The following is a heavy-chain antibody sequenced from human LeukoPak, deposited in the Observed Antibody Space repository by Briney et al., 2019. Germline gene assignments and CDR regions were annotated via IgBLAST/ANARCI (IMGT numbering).Heavy chain of an antibody. D-gene: IGHD6-19*01. CDR1: GGSISSSGYY. V-gene: IGHV4-39*01. CDR3: ARQVPGQWLIDY. CDR2: IYYSGST. Sequence: SETLSLTCTVSGGSISSSGYYWGWIRQPPGKGLEWIGSIYYSGSTYYNPSLKSRVTISVDTSKNQFSLKLSSVTAADTAVYYCARQVPGQWLIDYWGQGTLVTVSS. J-gene: IGHJ4*02.